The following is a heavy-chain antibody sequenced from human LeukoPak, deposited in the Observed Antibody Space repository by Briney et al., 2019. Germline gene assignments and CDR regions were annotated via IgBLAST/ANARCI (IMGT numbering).Heavy chain of an antibody. CDR2: ISYDGSDK. CDR1: GFTFSSYP. CDR3: AREGSSGYYPY. Sequence: GGSLRLSCAASGFTFSSYPMHWVRQAPGKGLEWVAVISYDGSDKHYADPVEGRFTISRDNSKNTLYLQMNSLRAEDTAVYYCAREGSSGYYPYWGQGILVTVSS. D-gene: IGHD3-22*01. V-gene: IGHV3-30-3*01. J-gene: IGHJ4*02.